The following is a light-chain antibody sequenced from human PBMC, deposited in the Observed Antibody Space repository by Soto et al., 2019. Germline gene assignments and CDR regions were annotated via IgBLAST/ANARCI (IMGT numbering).Light chain of an antibody. J-gene: IGKJ3*01. Sequence: DIQMTQSPSTLSASEGDRVTITCRASQSISGWLAWYQQKPGKAPKLLIYKASSLESGVPSRFSGSGSGTEFTLTISSLQPDDSAAYYCQRYNSYPFTFGPGTKVDFK. CDR1: QSISGW. V-gene: IGKV1-5*03. CDR2: KAS. CDR3: QRYNSYPFT.